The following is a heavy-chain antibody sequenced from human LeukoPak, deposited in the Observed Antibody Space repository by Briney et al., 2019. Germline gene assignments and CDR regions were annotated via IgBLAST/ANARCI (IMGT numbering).Heavy chain of an antibody. CDR3: ARVRPGEWLFDY. Sequence: PSETLSLTCTVSGGSLSTYYWTWIRQPPGKGLEWIGYIYYSGSTNHNPSVKSRVTISVDTSKNQFSLKLSSVTAADTAVYYCARVRPGEWLFDYWGQGSLVTVSS. CDR2: IYYSGST. D-gene: IGHD3-10*01. J-gene: IGHJ4*02. V-gene: IGHV4-59*01. CDR1: GGSLSTYY.